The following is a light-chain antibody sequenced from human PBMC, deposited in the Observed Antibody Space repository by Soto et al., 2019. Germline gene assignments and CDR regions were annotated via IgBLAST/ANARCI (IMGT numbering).Light chain of an antibody. J-gene: IGLJ1*01. Sequence: QSVLTQPASVSGSPGQSITISCTGTSSDVGGYNFVSWYQQHPGKAPKLMIYDVSTRPLGVSNRFSGSKSGTTASLTISGLQAEDEADYYCCSYTSSTSYVFGTGTKVTVL. CDR1: SSDVGGYNF. CDR2: DVS. CDR3: CSYTSSTSYV. V-gene: IGLV2-14*01.